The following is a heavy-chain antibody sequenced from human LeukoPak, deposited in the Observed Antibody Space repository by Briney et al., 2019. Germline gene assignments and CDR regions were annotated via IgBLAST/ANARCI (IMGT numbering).Heavy chain of an antibody. V-gene: IGHV4-39*07. CDR1: GGSISSSSYY. J-gene: IGHJ6*03. CDR2: IYYSGST. CDR3: ARGYSSSWYTAYYYYYMDV. D-gene: IGHD6-13*01. Sequence: SETLSLTCTVSGGSISSSSYYWGWIRQPPGKGLEWIGSIYYSGSTYYNPSLKSRVTISVDTSKNQFSLKLSAVTAAGTAVYYCARGYSSSWYTAYYYYYMDVWGKGTTVTVSS.